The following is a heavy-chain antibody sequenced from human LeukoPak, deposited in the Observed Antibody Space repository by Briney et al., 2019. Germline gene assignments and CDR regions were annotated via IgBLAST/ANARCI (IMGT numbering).Heavy chain of an antibody. J-gene: IGHJ4*02. CDR3: AREAVAGTSVFFSYY. CDR1: GGTFSSYA. Sequence: ASVKVSCKASGGTFSSYAISWVRQAPGQGLEWMGGIIPIFGTANYAQKFQGRVTITADESTSTAYMELSSLRSEDTAVYYCAREAVAGTSVFFSYYWGQGTLVTVSS. V-gene: IGHV1-69*13. CDR2: IIPIFGTA. D-gene: IGHD6-19*01.